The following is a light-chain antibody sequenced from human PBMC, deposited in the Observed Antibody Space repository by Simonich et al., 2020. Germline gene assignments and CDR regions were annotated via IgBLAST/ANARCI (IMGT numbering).Light chain of an antibody. CDR1: QCVLYSSNNKNY. V-gene: IGKV4-1*01. J-gene: IGKJ4*01. Sequence: DIVMTQSPDSLAVSLGERAPINCKSSQCVLYSSNNKNYLAWYQQKPGQPPKLLIYWASTRESGVPDPFSGSGSGTDFTLTISSLQAEDVAVYYCQQYYSTPLTFGGGTKVEIK. CDR3: QQYYSTPLT. CDR2: WAS.